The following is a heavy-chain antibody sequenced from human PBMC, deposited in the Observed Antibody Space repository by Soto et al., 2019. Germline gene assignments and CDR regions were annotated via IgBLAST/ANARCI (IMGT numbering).Heavy chain of an antibody. CDR1: GYSFTSYW. CDR2: IYPGDSDT. V-gene: IGHV5-51*01. D-gene: IGHD3-9*01. Sequence: GESLKISCKGSGYSFTSYWIGWVRQMPGKGLEWMVIIYPGDSDTSYSPSFQGHVTISADKSISTAYLQWSSLKASDTAMYYCARMEDDILTGHLDVWGQGTTVTVSS. CDR3: ARMEDDILTGHLDV. J-gene: IGHJ6*02.